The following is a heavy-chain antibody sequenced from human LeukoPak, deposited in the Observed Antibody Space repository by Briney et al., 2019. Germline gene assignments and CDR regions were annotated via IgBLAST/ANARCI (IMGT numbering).Heavy chain of an antibody. Sequence: ASVKVSCKASGGTFSSYAISWVRQAPGQGLEWMGRIIPILGIANYAQKFQGRVTITADKSTSTAYMELSSLRSEDTAVYYCARDELIVGATVFDYWGQGTLVTVSS. V-gene: IGHV1-69*04. J-gene: IGHJ4*02. CDR1: GGTFSSYA. CDR2: IIPILGIA. D-gene: IGHD1-26*01. CDR3: ARDELIVGATVFDY.